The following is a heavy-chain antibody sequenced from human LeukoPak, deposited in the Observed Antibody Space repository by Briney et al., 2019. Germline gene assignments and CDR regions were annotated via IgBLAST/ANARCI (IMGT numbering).Heavy chain of an antibody. Sequence: SETLSLTCTVSGVSISSYYWSWFRQPPGKGLVGIGYIYYSGSTNYNPSLMSRVTISVDTSKNQFSLKPSSVTAADTAVYYCARAGYSSGWYSPWWFDPWGQGTLVTVSS. CDR2: IYYSGST. V-gene: IGHV4-59*01. CDR1: GVSISSYY. D-gene: IGHD6-19*01. J-gene: IGHJ5*02. CDR3: ARAGYSSGWYSPWWFDP.